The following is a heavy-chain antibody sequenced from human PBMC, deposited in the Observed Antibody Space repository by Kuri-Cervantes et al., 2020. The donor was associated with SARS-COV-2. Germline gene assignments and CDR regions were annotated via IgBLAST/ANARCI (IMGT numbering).Heavy chain of an antibody. D-gene: IGHD1-1*01. V-gene: IGHV4-34*01. CDR3: ASPKGTRGYDAFDI. J-gene: IGHJ3*02. CDR1: GGSFSSYY. Sequence: SETLSLTCAVYGGSFSSYYWSWIRQPPGKGLEWIEEINHSGSTNYNPSLKSRVTISVDTSKNQSTLKLSSVTAADTAVYYCASPKGTRGYDAFDIWGQGTMVTVSS. CDR2: INHSGST.